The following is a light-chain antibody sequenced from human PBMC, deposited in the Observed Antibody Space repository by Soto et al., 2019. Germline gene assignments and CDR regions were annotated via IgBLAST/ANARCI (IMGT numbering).Light chain of an antibody. CDR1: SSDVGGYNY. Sequence: QSALTQPASVSGSPGQSITISCTGTSSDVGGYNYVSWYQQHPGKAPKLMIYDVSNRPSGFSNRCSSSKSGNASSMTISGLQAEDEADYYCSPYASSTLDVFGTGTKVTVL. V-gene: IGLV2-14*01. J-gene: IGLJ1*01. CDR3: SPYASSTLDV. CDR2: DVS.